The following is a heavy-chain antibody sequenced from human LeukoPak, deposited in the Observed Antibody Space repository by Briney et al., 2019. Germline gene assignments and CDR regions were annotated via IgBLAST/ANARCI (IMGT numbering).Heavy chain of an antibody. CDR2: ISGGGDNT. CDR3: AKPVDGASVQRYFQH. Sequence: GGSLRLSCAASGFTFSRYAMSWVRQAPGKGLEWVSAISGGGDNTYYADSVRGRFTISRPNSKNTLFLQMNSLRAEDTAIYYCAKPVDGASVQRYFQHWGQGTLVTVSS. V-gene: IGHV3-23*01. CDR1: GFTFSRYA. D-gene: IGHD1-1*01. J-gene: IGHJ1*01.